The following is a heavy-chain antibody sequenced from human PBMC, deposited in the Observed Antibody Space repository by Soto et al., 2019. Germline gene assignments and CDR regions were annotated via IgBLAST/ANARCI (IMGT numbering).Heavy chain of an antibody. CDR2: IYYSGST. J-gene: IGHJ5*02. CDR1: GGSISSSSYY. V-gene: IGHV4-31*03. Sequence: SETLSLTCTVSGGSISSSSYYWSWIRQHPGKGLEWIGYIYYSGSTYYNPSLKSRVTISVDTSKNQFSLKLSSVTAADTAVYYCARISITGTTDWFDPWGQGTLVTVSS. CDR3: ARISITGTTDWFDP. D-gene: IGHD1-7*01.